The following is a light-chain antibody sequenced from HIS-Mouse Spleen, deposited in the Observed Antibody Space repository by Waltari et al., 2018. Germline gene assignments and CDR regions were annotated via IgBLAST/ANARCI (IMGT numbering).Light chain of an antibody. V-gene: IGKV3-20*01. CDR2: GAS. J-gene: IGKJ3*01. CDR3: QQYGSSRGVT. CDR1: QSVSSSY. Sequence: ELVLTQYPGTLSLSPGERATLSCRASQSVSSSYLAWYQQKPGQAPRLLIYGASSRATGIPDRFSGSGSGTDFTLTISRLEPEDFAVYYCQQYGSSRGVTFGPGTKVDIK.